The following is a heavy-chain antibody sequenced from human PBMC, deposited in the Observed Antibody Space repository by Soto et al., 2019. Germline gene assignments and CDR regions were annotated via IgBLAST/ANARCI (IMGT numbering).Heavy chain of an antibody. CDR1: GGSISRSSYY. CDR2: IYYSGST. CDR3: PRHDYGGFGL. Sequence: SETLSLTCTVSGGSISRSSYYWGWIRQPPGKGLEWIGSIYYSGSTYYNPSLKSRVTISVDTSKNQFSLKLSSVTAADTAVYYCPRHDYGGFGLWGQGTLVTVS. V-gene: IGHV4-39*01. J-gene: IGHJ4*02. D-gene: IGHD4-17*01.